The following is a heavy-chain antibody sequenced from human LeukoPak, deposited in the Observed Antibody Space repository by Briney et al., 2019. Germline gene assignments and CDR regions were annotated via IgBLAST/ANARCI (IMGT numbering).Heavy chain of an antibody. J-gene: IGHJ4*02. V-gene: IGHV1-46*01. CDR3: ARNWGGDHLVGGLFDY. CDR1: GYTFPSYY. CDR2: INPSGGRS. Sequence: ASVKVSCKASGYTFPSYYMHWVRQAPGHGLEWMGLINPSGGRSSYSQMFQGRVTMTRDMSTRTVYMELSSLRSEDTAFYYCARNWGGDHLVGGLFDYWGQGTLVTVSS. D-gene: IGHD2-21*02.